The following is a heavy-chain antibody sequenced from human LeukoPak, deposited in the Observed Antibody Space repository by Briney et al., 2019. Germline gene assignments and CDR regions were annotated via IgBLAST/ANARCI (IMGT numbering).Heavy chain of an antibody. V-gene: IGHV3-21*01. CDR1: GFTFSSYT. CDR3: ARAYGDLYFVY. CDR2: IAGSSGYI. D-gene: IGHD4-17*01. J-gene: IGHJ4*02. Sequence: PGGSLRLSCAASGFTFSSYTMNWVRQAPGKGLEWVSSIAGSSGYISYADSVKGRFTISRDNAKKSLYLQMTSLTAEDTAVYYCARAYGDLYFVYWGQGILVTVSS.